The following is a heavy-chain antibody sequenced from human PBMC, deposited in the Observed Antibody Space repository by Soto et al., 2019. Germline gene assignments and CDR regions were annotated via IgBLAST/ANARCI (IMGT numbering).Heavy chain of an antibody. Sequence: SVKVSCKASGGTFSSYAISWVRQAPGQGLEWMGGIIPIFGTANYAQKFQGRVTITADESTSTAYMELSSLRSEDTAVYYCAGYGYSGYDYADYYYGMDVWGQGTTVTVSS. CDR3: AGYGYSGYDYADYYYGMDV. J-gene: IGHJ6*02. V-gene: IGHV1-69*13. D-gene: IGHD5-12*01. CDR1: GGTFSSYA. CDR2: IIPIFGTA.